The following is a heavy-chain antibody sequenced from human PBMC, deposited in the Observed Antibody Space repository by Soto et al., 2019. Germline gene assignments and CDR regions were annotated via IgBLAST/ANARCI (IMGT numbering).Heavy chain of an antibody. J-gene: IGHJ5*02. CDR2: IYWDGER. D-gene: IGHD2-21*02. CDR1: GFSLTSGPAG. Sequence: QITLKESGPSLLKPTQTLTLTCTFSGFSLTSGPAGVGWIRQPPGKALEWLALIYWDGERRYSPSLKSRLTITKDTSKDQVVLTMTNMDPVDTGTYYCAHTRGGGNSACFGAWGQGTLVTVSS. V-gene: IGHV2-5*02. CDR3: AHTRGGGNSACFGA.